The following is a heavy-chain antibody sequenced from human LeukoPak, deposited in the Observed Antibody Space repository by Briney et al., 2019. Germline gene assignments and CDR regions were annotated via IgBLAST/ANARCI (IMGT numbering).Heavy chain of an antibody. CDR2: IHYNGNH. CDR3: ARTQSQSGSYRYYFGY. D-gene: IGHD1-26*01. Sequence: PSETLSLTCSVSGDSIRNYHWTWIRQSPGKGLEWIGYIHYNGNHYYNPSLETRVTMSVDTSRNQFSLMLNSVTAADTAMYFCARTQSQSGSYRYYFGYWGQGTLVTVSS. CDR1: GDSIRNYH. V-gene: IGHV4-59*01. J-gene: IGHJ4*02.